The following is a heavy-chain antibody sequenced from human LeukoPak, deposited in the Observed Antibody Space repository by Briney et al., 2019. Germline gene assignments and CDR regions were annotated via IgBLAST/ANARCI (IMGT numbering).Heavy chain of an antibody. Sequence: RPGGSLRLSCAASGYTLDNYYMRGVRHAPGEGVEGVSGINWCGGSTDYADSVKGRFTISRDNAKNSLYLQMNSLRGEDTAFYYCARVSGAAFDIWGQGTMVTVSS. V-gene: IGHV3-20*04. CDR3: ARVSGAAFDI. J-gene: IGHJ3*02. CDR2: INWCGGST. CDR1: GYTLDNYY. D-gene: IGHD7-27*01.